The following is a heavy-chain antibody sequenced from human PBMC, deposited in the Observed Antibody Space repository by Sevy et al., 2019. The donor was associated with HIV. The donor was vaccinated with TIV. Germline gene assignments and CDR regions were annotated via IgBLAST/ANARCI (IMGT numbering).Heavy chain of an antibody. CDR3: ASDLKGYDFWGGYWPRGGYYGMDV. Sequence: GGSLRLSCAASGFTFSDYYMSWIRQAPGKGLEWVSYISSSGSTIYYADSVKGRFTISRDNAKNSLYLQMNSLRAEDTAVYYCASDLKGYDFWGGYWPRGGYYGMDVWGQGTTVTVSS. CDR2: ISSSGSTI. J-gene: IGHJ6*02. D-gene: IGHD3-3*01. V-gene: IGHV3-11*01. CDR1: GFTFSDYY.